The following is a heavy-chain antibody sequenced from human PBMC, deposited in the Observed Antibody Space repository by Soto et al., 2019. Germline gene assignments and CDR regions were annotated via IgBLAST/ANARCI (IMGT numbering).Heavy chain of an antibody. CDR2: ISAYNGNT. Sequence: QVQLVQSGAEVKKPGASVKVSCKASGYTFTSYGISWVRQAPGQGLEWMGWISAYNGNTNSAQKLQGRVTMNTDTSTSTAYVELRSLRSDDTAVYSCARATTVETGNYLGQGTLVTVSS. V-gene: IGHV1-18*01. CDR1: GYTFTSYG. CDR3: ARATTVETGNY. J-gene: IGHJ4*02. D-gene: IGHD4-17*01.